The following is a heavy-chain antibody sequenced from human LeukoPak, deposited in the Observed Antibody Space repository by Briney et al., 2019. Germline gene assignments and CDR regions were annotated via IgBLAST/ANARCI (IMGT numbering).Heavy chain of an antibody. V-gene: IGHV3-7*01. CDR1: GLTFSRYW. CDR3: ASRYCTGVNCFAASYMCMDV. CDR2: IKQDGSEK. J-gene: IGHJ6*03. Sequence: GGSLRLSCAASGLTFSRYWMTWFRQAPRKGLEWVANIKQDGSEKYYVDSVKGRFTISRDNADGSLYLQMTSLRVEDTAVYFCASRYCTGVNCFAASYMCMDVWGKGTTVTVSS. D-gene: IGHD2-8*02.